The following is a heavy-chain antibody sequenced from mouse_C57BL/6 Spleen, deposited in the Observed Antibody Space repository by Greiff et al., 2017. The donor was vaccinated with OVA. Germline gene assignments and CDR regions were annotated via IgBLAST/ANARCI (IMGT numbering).Heavy chain of an antibody. V-gene: IGHV1-62-2*01. D-gene: IGHD1-1*01. CDR1: GYTFTEYT. CDR3: ARHEENYGSSPAWFAY. Sequence: VQVVESGAELVKPGASVKLSCKASGYTFTEYTIHWVKQRSGQGLEWIGWFYPGSGSIKYNEKFKDKATLTADKSSSTVYMELSRLTSEDSAVYFCARHEENYGSSPAWFAYWGQGTLVTVSA. J-gene: IGHJ3*01. CDR2: FYPGSGSI.